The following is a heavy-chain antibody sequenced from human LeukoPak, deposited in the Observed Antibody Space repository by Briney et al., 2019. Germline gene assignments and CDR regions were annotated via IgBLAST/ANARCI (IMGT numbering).Heavy chain of an antibody. V-gene: IGHV3-15*01. D-gene: IGHD1-26*01. J-gene: IGHJ4*02. CDR3: TTHYPDSGSYNY. Sequence: GGSLRLSCAASGFTFINAWMTWVRQAPGKGLEWVALIKGKTDGGTTDYAAPVEGRFIISRDDSKNTLYLQMDSLQTEDTAVYYCTTHYPDSGSYNYWGQGTLVTVSS. CDR2: IKGKTDGGTT. CDR1: GFTFINAW.